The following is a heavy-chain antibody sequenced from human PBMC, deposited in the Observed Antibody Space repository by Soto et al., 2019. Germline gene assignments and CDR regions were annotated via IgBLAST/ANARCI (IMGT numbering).Heavy chain of an antibody. J-gene: IGHJ5*02. Sequence: GGSLRLSCSASGFTFSNYDMVWVRQAPGKLLEYISAITIHGXXTYXXXSXXXXXXXSIXXSKXXLSXXXSSLRGDDTAMYYCAKEKISTSCCNWFXP. D-gene: IGHD2-2*01. CDR3: AKEKISTSCCNWFXP. CDR1: GFTFSNYD. V-gene: IGHV3-64D*06. CDR2: ITIHGXXT.